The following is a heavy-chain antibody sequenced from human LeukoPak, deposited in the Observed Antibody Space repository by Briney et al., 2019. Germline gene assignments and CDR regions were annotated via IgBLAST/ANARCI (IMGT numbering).Heavy chain of an antibody. J-gene: IGHJ3*02. CDR3: AKHTLVGARNAFDI. Sequence: SETLSLPSNVPGGSISSYYWDWIRPPPGKGLEWIGFTYTTGNTNYTPSLKRRVTMSGDTSKNQFSLKLSSVTAADTAVYYCAKHTLVGARNAFDIWGQGTMVTVS. CDR1: GGSISSYY. D-gene: IGHD1-26*01. V-gene: IGHV4-4*09. CDR2: TYTTGNT.